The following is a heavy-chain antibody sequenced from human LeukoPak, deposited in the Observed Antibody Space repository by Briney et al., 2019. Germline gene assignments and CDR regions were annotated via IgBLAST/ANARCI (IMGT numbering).Heavy chain of an antibody. V-gene: IGHV4-59*12. CDR1: GGSISSYY. CDR3: ARDAIGITIFGVVTSGAFDI. J-gene: IGHJ3*02. CDR2: IYYSGST. Sequence: SETLSLTCTVSGGSISSYYWSWIRQPPGKGLEWIGYIYYSGSTNYNPSLKSRVTISVDTSKNQFSLKLSSVTAADTAVYYCARDAIGITIFGVVTSGAFDIWGQGTMVTVSS. D-gene: IGHD3-3*01.